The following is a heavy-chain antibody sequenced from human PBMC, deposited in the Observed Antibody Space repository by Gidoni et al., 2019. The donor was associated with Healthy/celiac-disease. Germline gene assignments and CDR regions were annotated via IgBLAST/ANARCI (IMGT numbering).Heavy chain of an antibody. CDR3: ARIAAAGDFDY. CDR2: IKRDGSEK. CDR1: AFTFSSYW. Sequence: EVQLVESGGGLVQPGGYLRLSCAASAFTFSSYWRNWVRQAPWKGLDVVANIKRDGSEKYYVDSVKGRFTISRDNAKNSLYLQMNSLRAEDTAVYYCARIAAAGDFDYWGQGTLVTVSS. D-gene: IGHD6-13*01. J-gene: IGHJ4*02. V-gene: IGHV3-7*01.